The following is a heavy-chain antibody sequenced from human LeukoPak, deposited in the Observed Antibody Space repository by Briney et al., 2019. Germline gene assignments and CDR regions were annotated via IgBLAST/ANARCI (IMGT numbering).Heavy chain of an antibody. V-gene: IGHV3-30-3*01. CDR1: GFTFSSYA. CDR2: ISYDGSNK. CDR3: ARRNIAAAALDY. J-gene: IGHJ4*02. D-gene: IGHD6-13*01. Sequence: PGRSLRLSCAASGFTFSSYAMHWVRQAPGKGLEWVAVISYDGSNKYYADSVKGRFTISRDNSKTTLYLQMNSLRAEDTAVYYCARRNIAAAALDYWGQGTLVTVSS.